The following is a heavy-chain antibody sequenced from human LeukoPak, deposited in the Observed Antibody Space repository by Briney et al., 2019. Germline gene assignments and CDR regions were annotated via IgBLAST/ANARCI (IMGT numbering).Heavy chain of an antibody. CDR3: ARDRSEYDFWSGYYGSGTPYYFDY. V-gene: IGHV4-39*07. CDR2: IFYSGST. J-gene: IGHJ4*02. Sequence: PSETLSLTCTVSSGSISTSNYYWGWVRQPPGKALEWIGNIFYSGSTYYNPSLKSRVTISVDTSKNQFSLKLSSVTAADTAVYYCARDRSEYDFWSGYYGSGTPYYFDYWGQGTLVTVSS. D-gene: IGHD3-3*01. CDR1: SGSISTSNYY.